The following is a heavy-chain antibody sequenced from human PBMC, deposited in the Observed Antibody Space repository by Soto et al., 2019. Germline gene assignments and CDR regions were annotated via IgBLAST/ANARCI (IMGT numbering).Heavy chain of an antibody. J-gene: IGHJ6*02. Sequence: ASVKVSCKASGYTFTSYGISWVRQAPGQGLEWMGWISAYSGNTNYAQKPQGRVTMTTDTSTSTAYMELRSLRSDDTAVYYCASGWYSGDYYYGMDVWGQGTTVTVSS. CDR3: ASGWYSGDYYYGMDV. CDR1: GYTFTSYG. CDR2: ISAYSGNT. D-gene: IGHD6-19*01. V-gene: IGHV1-18*01.